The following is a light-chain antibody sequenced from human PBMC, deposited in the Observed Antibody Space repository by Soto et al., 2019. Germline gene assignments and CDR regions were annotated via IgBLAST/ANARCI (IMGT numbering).Light chain of an antibody. V-gene: IGKV1-5*03. J-gene: IGKJ3*01. CDR3: QVYERYSPV. CDR2: QAS. CDR1: QSISNF. Sequence: DIRMTQSPSTLSASVGDRVTITCRASQSISNFLAWYQQKPGKAPRLLIYQASTLETGVASRFSGSGSGTEFTLTISGLQTDDFATYYCQVYERYSPVFGPGTKVDIK.